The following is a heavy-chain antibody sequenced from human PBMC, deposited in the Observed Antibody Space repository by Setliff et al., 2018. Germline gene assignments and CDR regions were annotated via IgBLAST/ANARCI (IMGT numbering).Heavy chain of an antibody. CDR1: NGSISSGNYF. D-gene: IGHD6-13*01. J-gene: IGHJ6*03. Sequence: KTSETLSLTCTVSNGSISSGNYFWGWIRQPPGKGLEWMGSIFYTGSTYYSPSLKSRVTMSIDTSKNQFSLNLNSVTAADTAVYYCARQPYSTTYYYYYYYYMDVWVKGTTVTVSS. CDR2: IFYTGST. CDR3: ARQPYSTTYYYYYYYYMDV. V-gene: IGHV4-39*01.